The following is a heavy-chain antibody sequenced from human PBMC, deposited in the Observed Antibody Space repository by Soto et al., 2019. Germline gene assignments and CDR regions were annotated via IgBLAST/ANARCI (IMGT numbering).Heavy chain of an antibody. Sequence: ASVKVSCKASGYTFTGYYMHWVRQAPGQGLEWMGWINPNSGGTNYAQKFQGWVTMTRDTSISTAYMELSRLRSDDTAVYYCARDPLPYCSSTSCYSYGMDVWGQGTTVTVSS. J-gene: IGHJ6*02. CDR1: GYTFTGYY. CDR3: ARDPLPYCSSTSCYSYGMDV. V-gene: IGHV1-2*04. D-gene: IGHD2-2*01. CDR2: INPNSGGT.